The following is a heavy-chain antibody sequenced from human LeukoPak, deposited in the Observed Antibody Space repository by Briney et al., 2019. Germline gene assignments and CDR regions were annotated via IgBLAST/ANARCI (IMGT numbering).Heavy chain of an antibody. D-gene: IGHD1-26*01. CDR3: ARRSGRNGDSWFDP. V-gene: IGHV5-51*01. Sequence: GESLKISCRGSGYSFTTYWIGWVRQMPGKGLEWMGIIYPDDSDTRYSPSFQGQVTISADKSISAAYLQWSSLKASDAAMYYCARRSGRNGDSWFDPWGQGTLVTVSS. CDR1: GYSFTTYW. J-gene: IGHJ5*02. CDR2: IYPDDSDT.